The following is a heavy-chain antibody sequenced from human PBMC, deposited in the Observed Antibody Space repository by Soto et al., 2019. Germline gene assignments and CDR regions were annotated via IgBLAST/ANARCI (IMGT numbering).Heavy chain of an antibody. CDR3: ARGSIGGFGEPGASTKNWFDP. CDR2: INHSGST. CDR1: DGSFSGYY. Sequence: SETVSLTCAVYDGSFSGYYWSWLRQPPGKGLEWLGAINHSGSTNYNPSLKSRATISVDTSKNQFSRKLSSVTAAYTALYYCARGSIGGFGEPGASTKNWFDPWGQGTLVTVSS. J-gene: IGHJ5*02. V-gene: IGHV4-34*01. D-gene: IGHD3-10*01.